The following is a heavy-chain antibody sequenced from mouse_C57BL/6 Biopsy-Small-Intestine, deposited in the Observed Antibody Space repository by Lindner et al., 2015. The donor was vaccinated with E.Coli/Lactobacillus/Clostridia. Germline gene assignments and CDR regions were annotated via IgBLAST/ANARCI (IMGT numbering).Heavy chain of an antibody. V-gene: IGHV14-3*01. CDR1: GFNIKDDY. CDR2: IDPATDNT. Sequence: VQLQESGAELVRPGASVKLSCTASGFNIKDDYMHWVKQRPEQGLEWIGRIDPATDNTKYAPKFQDKATITADTSSNTVYLQLSSLTSEYTAVYYCVRWRSHYATDYWGQGTSVTVSS. CDR3: VRWRSHYATDY. J-gene: IGHJ4*01.